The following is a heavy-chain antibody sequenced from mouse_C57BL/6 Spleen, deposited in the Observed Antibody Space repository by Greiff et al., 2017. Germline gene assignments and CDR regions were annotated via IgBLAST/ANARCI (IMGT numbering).Heavy chain of an antibody. D-gene: IGHD2-4*01. CDR2: ISDGGSYT. CDR1: GFTFSSYA. CDR3: ARGIYYDYDGFAY. V-gene: IGHV5-4*03. J-gene: IGHJ3*01. Sequence: DVKLVASGGGLVKPGGSLKLSCAASGFTFSSYAMSWVRQTPEKRLEWVATISDGGSYTYYPDNVKGRFTISRDNAKNNLYLQMSHLKSEDTAMYYCARGIYYDYDGFAYWGQGTLVTVSA.